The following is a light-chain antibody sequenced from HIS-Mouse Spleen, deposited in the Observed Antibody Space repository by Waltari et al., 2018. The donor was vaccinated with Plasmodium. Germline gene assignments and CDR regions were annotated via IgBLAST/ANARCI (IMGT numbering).Light chain of an antibody. CDR2: DVS. V-gene: IGLV2-11*01. CDR3: CSYAGSYTYV. CDR1: SSDVGGYNY. J-gene: IGLJ1*01. Sequence: QSALTQPRSVSGSPGQSVTISCTGTSSDVGGYNYVSWYHQHPGKATKLMIYDVSKRPAWVPDRVSGSKSGNTASLTISGLQAEDEADYYCCSYAGSYTYVFGTGTKVTVL.